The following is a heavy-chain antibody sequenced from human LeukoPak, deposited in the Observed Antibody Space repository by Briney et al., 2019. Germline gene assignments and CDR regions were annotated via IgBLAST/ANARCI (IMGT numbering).Heavy chain of an antibody. D-gene: IGHD1-1*01. CDR1: GFTFTSSA. J-gene: IGHJ5*02. V-gene: IGHV1-58*02. Sequence: ASVKVSCKASGFTFTSSAMQWVRQARGQRLEWIGWIVVGSGNTNYAQKFQERVTITRDMSTSTAYMELSSLRSEDTAVYYCARHEVVGMTGMINWLDPWGQGALVTVSS. CDR3: ARHEVVGMTGMINWLDP. CDR2: IVVGSGNT.